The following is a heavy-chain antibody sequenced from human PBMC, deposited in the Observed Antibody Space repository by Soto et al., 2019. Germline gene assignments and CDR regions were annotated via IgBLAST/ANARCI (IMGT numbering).Heavy chain of an antibody. Sequence: SVKVSCKASGGTFSSYTISWVRQAPGQGLEWMGRIIPILGIANYAQKFQGRVTITADKSTSTAYMELSSLRSEDTAVYYCARVVVVITTKGSWFDPWGQGTLVTVSS. CDR3: ARVVVVITTKGSWFDP. CDR2: IIPILGIA. CDR1: GGTFSSYT. V-gene: IGHV1-69*02. D-gene: IGHD3-22*01. J-gene: IGHJ5*02.